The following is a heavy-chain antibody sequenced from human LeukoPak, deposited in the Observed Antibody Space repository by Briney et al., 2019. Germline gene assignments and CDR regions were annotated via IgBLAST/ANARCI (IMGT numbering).Heavy chain of an antibody. J-gene: IGHJ4*02. CDR3: VKFKRRPRTYSYDYEF. D-gene: IGHD5-18*01. CDR2: IDYTGTT. V-gene: IGHV4-39*07. CDR1: GDSISNNFYY. Sequence: SETLSLTCSVFGDSISNNFYYWGWIRQTPGKGLAWIASIDYTGTTYYNPSFKSRVSISMGTPKNQFSLKLTSVTAADTAVFYCVKFKRRPRTYSYDYEFWGQGTLVTVSP.